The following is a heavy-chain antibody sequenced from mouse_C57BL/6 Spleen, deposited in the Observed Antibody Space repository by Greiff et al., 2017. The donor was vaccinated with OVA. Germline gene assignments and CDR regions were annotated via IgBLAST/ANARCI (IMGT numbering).Heavy chain of an antibody. CDR3: ARRALREFDY. V-gene: IGHV3-6*01. Sequence: DVKLQESGPGLVKPSQSLSLTCSVTGYSITSGYYWNWIRQFPGNKLEWMGYISYDGSNNYNPSLKNRISITRDTSKNQFFLKLNSVTTEDTATYYCARRALREFDYWGQGTTLTVSS. J-gene: IGHJ2*01. D-gene: IGHD1-1*01. CDR1: GYSITSGYY. CDR2: ISYDGSN.